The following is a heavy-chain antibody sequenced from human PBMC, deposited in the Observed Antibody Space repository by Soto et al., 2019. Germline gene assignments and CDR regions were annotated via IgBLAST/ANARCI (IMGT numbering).Heavy chain of an antibody. V-gene: IGHV3-7*01. CDR1: GFTFSSYW. D-gene: IGHD3-3*01. CDR2: IKQDGSEK. CDR3: AREGGDYYDFWSGYYTVWFDP. J-gene: IGHJ5*02. Sequence: GGSLRLSCAASGFTFSSYWMSWVRQAPGKGLEWVANIKQDGSEKYYVDSVKGRFTISRDNAKNSLYLQMNSLRAEDRAVYYCAREGGDYYDFWSGYYTVWFDPWGQGTLVTVSS.